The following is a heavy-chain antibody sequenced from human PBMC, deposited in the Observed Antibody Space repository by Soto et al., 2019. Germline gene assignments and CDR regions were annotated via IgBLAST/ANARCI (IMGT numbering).Heavy chain of an antibody. CDR3: ARLLWPFYYFDY. V-gene: IGHV3-53*01. CDR2: IYSGGST. D-gene: IGHD3-10*01. Sequence: GGSLRLSCAASGFTVSSNYMSWVRQAPGKGLEWVSVIYSGGSTYYADSVKGRFTISRDNSKNTLYLQMNSLRAEDTAVYYCARLLWPFYYFDYWGRGTLVTVSS. J-gene: IGHJ4*02. CDR1: GFTVSSNY.